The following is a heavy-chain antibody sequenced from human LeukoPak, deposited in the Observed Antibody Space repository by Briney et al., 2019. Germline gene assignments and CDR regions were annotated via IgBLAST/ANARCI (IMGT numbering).Heavy chain of an antibody. Sequence: GGSLRLSCAASGFTFSSYAMSWVRQAPGKGLEWVSAISGSGGSTYYADSVKGRFTTSRDNPKNTLYLEMNNLRAEDTALYYCAKARYTAGWYTFDYWGQGTQVTVSS. CDR1: GFTFSSYA. CDR3: AKARYTAGWYTFDY. CDR2: ISGSGGST. J-gene: IGHJ4*02. V-gene: IGHV3-23*01. D-gene: IGHD6-19*01.